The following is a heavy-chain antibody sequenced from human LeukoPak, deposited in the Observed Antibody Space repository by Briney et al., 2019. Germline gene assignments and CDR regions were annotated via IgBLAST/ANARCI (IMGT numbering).Heavy chain of an antibody. V-gene: IGHV4-39*02. J-gene: IGHJ5*02. CDR2: IYYSGST. D-gene: IGHD3-10*01. CDR3: ARDSGTTGEVKFDP. Sequence: SETLSLTCTVSGGSISNYYWGWIRQPPGKGLKWIGSIYYSGSTYYNPSLKSRVTISVDTSKNQFSLKLNSVTAADTAVYYCARDSGTTGEVKFDPWGQGTLVTVSS. CDR1: GGSISNYY.